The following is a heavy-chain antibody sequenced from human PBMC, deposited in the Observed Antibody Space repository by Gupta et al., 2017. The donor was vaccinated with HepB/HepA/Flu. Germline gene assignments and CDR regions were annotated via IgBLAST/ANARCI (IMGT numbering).Heavy chain of an antibody. CDR2: TRNKANSYTT. D-gene: IGHD6-13*01. CDR1: GFTFSDHY. CDR3: AREGVAAFDY. J-gene: IGHJ4*02. Sequence: EVQLVESGGGLVQPGGSLRLSCAASGFTFSDHYMDWVRQAPGKGLEWVGRTRNKANSYTTEYAASVKGRFTISRDDSKNSLYLQMNSLKTEDTAVYYCAREGVAAFDYWGQGTLVTVSS. V-gene: IGHV3-72*01.